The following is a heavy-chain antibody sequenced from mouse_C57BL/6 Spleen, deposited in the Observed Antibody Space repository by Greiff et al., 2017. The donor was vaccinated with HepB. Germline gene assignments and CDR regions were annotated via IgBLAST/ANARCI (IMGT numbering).Heavy chain of an antibody. J-gene: IGHJ4*01. CDR3: SRMCDDRGYAMDY. CDR2: INPSSGYT. CDR1: GYTFTSYW. V-gene: IGHV1-7*01. D-gene: IGHD2-12*01. Sequence: VKLQESGAELAKPGASVKLSCKASGYTFTSYWMHWVKQRPGQCLEWIGYINPSSGYTKYNQKFKDKATLTADKSSSTAYMQLSSLTYEDSAVYYGSRMCDDRGYAMDYWGQGTSVTVSS.